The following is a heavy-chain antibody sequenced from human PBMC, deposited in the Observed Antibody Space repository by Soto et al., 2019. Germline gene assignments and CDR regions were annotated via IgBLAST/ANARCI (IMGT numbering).Heavy chain of an antibody. V-gene: IGHV4-4*02. D-gene: IGHD6-13*01. CDR2: THHSRGT. CDR1: GGSISSSNC. CDR3: ARYSAASGTYYFDY. Sequence: PSETLSLTCAVSGGSISSSNCWSWVRQPPGKGLEFIGETHHSRGTNYNPSLRSRVTMSLDKSKNQLSLILYSVTAADTGVYYCARYSAASGTYYFDYWGQGTLVTVSS. J-gene: IGHJ4*01.